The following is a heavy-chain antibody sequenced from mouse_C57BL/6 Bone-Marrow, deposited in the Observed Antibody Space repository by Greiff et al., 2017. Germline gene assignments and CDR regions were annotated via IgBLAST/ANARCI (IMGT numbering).Heavy chain of an antibody. CDR2: IDPENGDT. Sequence: VQLQQPGAELVRPGASVKLSCTASGFNIKDDYMHWVKQRPEQGLEWIGWIDPENGDTEYASKFQGKATITADTSSNTAYLQLSSLTSEDTAVYYCTTYDYASYYFDYWGQGTTLTVSS. CDR1: GFNIKDDY. D-gene: IGHD1-1*01. J-gene: IGHJ2*01. V-gene: IGHV14-4*01. CDR3: TTYDYASYYFDY.